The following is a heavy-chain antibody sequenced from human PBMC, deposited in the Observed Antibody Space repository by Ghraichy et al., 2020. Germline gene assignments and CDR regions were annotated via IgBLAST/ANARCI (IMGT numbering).Heavy chain of an antibody. CDR2: VDNYGSET. J-gene: IGHJ6*02. CDR1: GFTLRAYW. V-gene: IGHV3-74*01. Sequence: GGSLRLSCAASGFTLRAYWMYWVRQVPGRGLEWVSGVDNYGSETTYADSVKDRFTISRDNAQNMVYLQMSSLRVEDTAVYYCAKGGYSHAMDVWGQGTTVTVSS. D-gene: IGHD2-15*01. CDR3: AKGGYSHAMDV.